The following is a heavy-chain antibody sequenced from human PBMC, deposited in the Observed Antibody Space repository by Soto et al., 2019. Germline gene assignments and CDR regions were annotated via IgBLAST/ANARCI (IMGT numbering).Heavy chain of an antibody. D-gene: IGHD3-10*01. CDR2: ANSDGSST. CDR3: TRVVRFGSAEYSYSYGMDV. V-gene: IGHV3-74*03. Sequence: EVQLVESGGGLVQPGGSLRLSCAASGFTFNTYWMHWVRQAPGKGLVWVSRANSDGSSTTYADSVKGRFTISRDNARNTLYLQMNSLRGYDTAVYYCTRVVRFGSAEYSYSYGMDVWGQGTTVTVSS. J-gene: IGHJ6*02. CDR1: GFTFNTYW.